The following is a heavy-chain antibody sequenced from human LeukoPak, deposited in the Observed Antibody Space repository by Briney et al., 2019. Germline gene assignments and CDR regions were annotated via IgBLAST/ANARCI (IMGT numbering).Heavy chain of an antibody. Sequence: SETLSLTCAVYGGSFSGYYWSWIRQPPGKGLEWIGEIYHSGSTNYNPSLKSPVTISVDKSKNQFSLKLSSVTAADTAVYYCARRLIAAAVDYWGQGTLVTVSS. CDR3: ARRLIAAAVDY. CDR1: GGSFSGYY. D-gene: IGHD6-13*01. J-gene: IGHJ4*02. V-gene: IGHV4-34*01. CDR2: IYHSGST.